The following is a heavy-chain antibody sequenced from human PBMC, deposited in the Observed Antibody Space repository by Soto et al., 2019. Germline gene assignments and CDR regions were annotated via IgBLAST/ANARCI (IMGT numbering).Heavy chain of an antibody. V-gene: IGHV4-30-4*01. J-gene: IGHJ4*02. CDR1: GRSISSVNYY. CDR2: IYYSGST. Sequence: SETLSLTCTVSGRSISSVNYYWSWIRQPPGKGLEWIGYIYYSGSTYYNPPLKSRVTISVDRSKNQFSLKLSSVTAADTAVYYCARVPERWGQGTLVTVSS. CDR3: ARVPER. D-gene: IGHD2-2*01.